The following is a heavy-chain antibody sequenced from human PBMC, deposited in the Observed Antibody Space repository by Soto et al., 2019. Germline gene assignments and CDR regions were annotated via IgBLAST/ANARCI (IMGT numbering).Heavy chain of an antibody. CDR2: ISGSGGST. CDR3: GKGSFRVTVAARINS. CDR1: GFTFSSYA. Sequence: GGSLRLSCAASGFTFSSYAMSWVRQAPGKGLEWVSAISGSGGSTYYADSVMGRFTISRDNSKNTLYLQMNSLRAEDTAVYYCGKGSFRVTVAARINSWGLETLVTISS. J-gene: IGHJ4*02. D-gene: IGHD2-15*01. V-gene: IGHV3-23*01.